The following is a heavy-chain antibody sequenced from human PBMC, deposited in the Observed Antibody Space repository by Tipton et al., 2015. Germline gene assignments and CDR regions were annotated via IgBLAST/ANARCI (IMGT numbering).Heavy chain of an antibody. Sequence: TLSLTCTVSGGSISSTIYYWGWIRQPPGKGLEWIGSIYYSGSSYYNPSLKSRVAISVDTSKNQFSLKLSSVTAADTAVYYCARARAGEGAFDFWGQGTLATVSS. CDR2: IYYSGSS. D-gene: IGHD2-21*01. J-gene: IGHJ3*01. V-gene: IGHV4-39*07. CDR1: GGSISSTIYY. CDR3: ARARAGEGAFDF.